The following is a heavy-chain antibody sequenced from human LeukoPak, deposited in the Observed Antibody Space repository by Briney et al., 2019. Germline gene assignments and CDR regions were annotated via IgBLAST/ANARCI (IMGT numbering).Heavy chain of an antibody. CDR3: VRDVQGREETAVGDY. D-gene: IGHD6-19*01. CDR1: GFIFSSYG. V-gene: IGHV3-30*03. J-gene: IGHJ4*02. CDR2: ISYDGRNQ. Sequence: PGGSLRLSCEASGFIFSSYGFHWVRQAPCKGLEWVTLISYDGRNQYYGQSVKGRFTISRDNSKNIVYLQMNTLRVDDTAVYYCVRDVQGREETAVGDYWGQGTRVTVSS.